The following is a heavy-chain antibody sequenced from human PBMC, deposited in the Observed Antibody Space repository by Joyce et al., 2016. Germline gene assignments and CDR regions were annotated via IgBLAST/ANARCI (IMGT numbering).Heavy chain of an antibody. CDR2: IHAGSGVT. V-gene: IGHV1-3*05. CDR1: GYSFTNYA. CDR3: TRSLPHGDGDKRATDI. J-gene: IGHJ4*02. D-gene: IGHD7-27*01. Sequence: QVLLVQSGPAQKEPGASMTLSCKTSGYSFTNYALNWVRQAPGQGLGWMGRIHAGSGVTMFSQKFYDRVSIPTDTSASTVYMEMRGLTSADTATYYCTRSLPHGDGDKRATDIWGQGTLVTVSS.